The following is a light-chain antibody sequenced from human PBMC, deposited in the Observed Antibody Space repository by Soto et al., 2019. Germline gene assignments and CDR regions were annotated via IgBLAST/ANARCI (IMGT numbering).Light chain of an antibody. Sequence: QSVLTQPPSASGSPGQSVTISCTGTSSDIGTHGYVSWYQQNPGKAPKLMLYEVNQRPSGVPDRFSGSKSGTSASLAIRGLRSEDEADYHCASRDDTLGGPVFGGGTKVTVL. V-gene: IGLV2-8*01. J-gene: IGLJ3*02. CDR3: ASRDDTLGGPV. CDR2: EVN. CDR1: SSDIGTHGY.